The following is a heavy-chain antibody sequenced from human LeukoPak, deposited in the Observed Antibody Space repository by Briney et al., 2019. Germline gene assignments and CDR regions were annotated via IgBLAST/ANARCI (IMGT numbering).Heavy chain of an antibody. CDR1: GGSISSYY. J-gene: IGHJ6*02. CDR3: ARDLTPGDV. V-gene: IGHV4-59*01. Sequence: SETLSLTCTVSGGSISSYYWSWIRQPPGKGLEWIGYIYYGGSTNYNPSLKSRVTISVDTSKDQFSLKLSSVTAADTAVYYCARDLTPGDVWGQGTTVTVSS. CDR2: IYYGGST.